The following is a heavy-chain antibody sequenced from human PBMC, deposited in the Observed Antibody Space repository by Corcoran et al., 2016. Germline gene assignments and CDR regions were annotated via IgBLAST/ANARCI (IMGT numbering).Heavy chain of an antibody. J-gene: IGHJ4*02. V-gene: IGHV1-3*01. CDR2: IDAGNGRT. Sequence: QVQLVQSGAEVKKPGASVRVSCKASGYSFNDYAIQWVRQAPGQSLEWMGWIDAGNGRTRYSQNFQGRITITRDTSATTAYMELSSLRLEDTAIYYCAKAIWVRRPSSYYFDYWGQGTLVTVSS. CDR3: AKAIWVRRPSSYYFDY. D-gene: IGHD3-10*01. CDR1: GYSFNDYA.